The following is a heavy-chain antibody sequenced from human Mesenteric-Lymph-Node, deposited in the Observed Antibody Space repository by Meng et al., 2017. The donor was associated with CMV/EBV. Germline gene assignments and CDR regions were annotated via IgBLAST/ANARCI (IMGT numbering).Heavy chain of an antibody. CDR3: ASYRPDFWSDTIDY. V-gene: IGHV3-21*01. CDR1: GFNFNRYS. CDR2: ISSSSSFI. Sequence: GGSLRLSCVGSGFNFNRYSMNWVRQAPGKGLEWVSSISSSSSFIYYADSVKGRFTISRDNAKNSLYLQMNSLRAEDTAVYYCASYRPDFWSDTIDYWGQGTLVTVSS. D-gene: IGHD3-3*01. J-gene: IGHJ4*02.